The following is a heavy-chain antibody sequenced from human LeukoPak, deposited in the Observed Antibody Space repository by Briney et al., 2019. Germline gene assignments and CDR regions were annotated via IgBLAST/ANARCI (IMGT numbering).Heavy chain of an antibody. CDR3: AREEYGMDV. CDR1: GGTFSSYA. J-gene: IGHJ6*04. CDR2: IIPIFGTA. Sequence: ASVKVSCKASGGTFSSYAISWVRQAPGQGLEWMGGIIPIFGTANYARKFQGRVTITADKSTSTAYRELSSLRSEDTAVYYCAREEYGMDVWGKGTTVTVSS. V-gene: IGHV1-69*06.